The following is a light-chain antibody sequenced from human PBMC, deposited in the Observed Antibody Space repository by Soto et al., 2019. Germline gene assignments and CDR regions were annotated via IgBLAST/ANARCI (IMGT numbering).Light chain of an antibody. J-gene: IGLJ1*01. Sequence: QSALTQPPSASGTHGQRVTISCSGSSSNIGSNTVNWYQQLPGTAPKLLIYSNNQRPSGVPDRFSGSKSGTSASLAISGLQSEDEADYYCAAWDDSLNGPLYVFGTGTKVTVL. V-gene: IGLV1-44*01. CDR1: SSNIGSNT. CDR3: AAWDDSLNGPLYV. CDR2: SNN.